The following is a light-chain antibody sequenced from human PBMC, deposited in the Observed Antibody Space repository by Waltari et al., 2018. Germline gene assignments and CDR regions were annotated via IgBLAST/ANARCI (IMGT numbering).Light chain of an antibody. CDR1: QSVGRT. CDR3: QKYGTRPAT. J-gene: IGKJ1*01. V-gene: IGKV3-20*01. Sequence: SPASLSLSPGDRATLSCRASQSVGRTLAWYQQRPGQAPRLLIYDASSRATGIPDRFSGSGSGTDFSLTISRLEPEDFAVYYCQKYGTRPATFGQGTKVEVK. CDR2: DAS.